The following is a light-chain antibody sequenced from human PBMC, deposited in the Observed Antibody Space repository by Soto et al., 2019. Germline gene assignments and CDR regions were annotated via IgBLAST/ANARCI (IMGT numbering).Light chain of an antibody. CDR2: EAS. CDR1: QSVSSY. Sequence: EIVLTQSPATLTLSPGERATLPCRASQSVSSYLAWYQQKPGQAPRLLIYEASNRATGIPARFSGSGSGTDFTLTISRLEPEDFAVYYCQQYGSSLLTFGGGTKVDI. J-gene: IGKJ4*01. V-gene: IGKV3-20*01. CDR3: QQYGSSLLT.